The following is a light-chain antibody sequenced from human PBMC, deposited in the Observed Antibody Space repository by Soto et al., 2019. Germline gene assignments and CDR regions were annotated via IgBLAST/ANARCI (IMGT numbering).Light chain of an antibody. Sequence: DIQMTQSPSSLSASVGDRVTITCQASQDISNYLNWYRQKPGKAPKLLIYDASNLETGVPSRFSESGSGTDFTFTISSLQPEDIATYYCQQYDNLPLTFGPGTKVDIK. CDR2: DAS. CDR3: QQYDNLPLT. CDR1: QDISNY. V-gene: IGKV1-33*01. J-gene: IGKJ3*01.